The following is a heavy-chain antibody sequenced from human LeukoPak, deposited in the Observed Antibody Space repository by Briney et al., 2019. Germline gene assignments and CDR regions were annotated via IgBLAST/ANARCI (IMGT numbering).Heavy chain of an antibody. J-gene: IGHJ4*02. CDR1: GFSFNNYA. CDR2: IGSDGGGI. D-gene: IGHD4-23*01. CDR3: AKYAPPTTVVTRFFDY. Sequence: GGSLRLSCAASGFSFNNYAMTWVRQAPGKGLERVSVIGSDGGGIQYADSVKGRFSISRDNSKNTLYLQMNSLRTEDTAVYYCAKYAPPTTVVTRFFDYWGQGSLVTVSS. V-gene: IGHV3-23*01.